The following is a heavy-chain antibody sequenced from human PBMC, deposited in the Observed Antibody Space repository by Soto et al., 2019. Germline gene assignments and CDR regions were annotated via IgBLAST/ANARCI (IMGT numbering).Heavy chain of an antibody. D-gene: IGHD5-12*01. Sequence: QVQLVQSGAEVKKPGASVKVSCKASGYTFTSYDINWVRQATGQGLEWMGWMNPNSGNTGYAQKFQGRVTMTRNTSISTAYMELSSLRSGDTAVYYCARGRRYSGYDVALFDYWGQGTLVTVSS. CDR3: ARGRRYSGYDVALFDY. V-gene: IGHV1-8*01. CDR2: MNPNSGNT. CDR1: GYTFTSYD. J-gene: IGHJ4*02.